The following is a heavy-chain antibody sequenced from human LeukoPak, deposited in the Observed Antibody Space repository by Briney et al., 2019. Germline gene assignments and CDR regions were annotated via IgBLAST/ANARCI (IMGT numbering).Heavy chain of an antibody. CDR2: VSYSGST. D-gene: IGHD3-22*01. Sequence: PSETLSLTCTVSGGSISSYYWSWVRQPPGKGLEWIGYVSYSGSTDYNPSLKSRVTISIDTSKNQFSLKLSSVTAADTAVYYCARGRDSRGYQFMGFDSWGQGTLVTVSS. V-gene: IGHV4-59*08. CDR1: GGSISSYY. J-gene: IGHJ4*02. CDR3: ARGRDSRGYQFMGFDS.